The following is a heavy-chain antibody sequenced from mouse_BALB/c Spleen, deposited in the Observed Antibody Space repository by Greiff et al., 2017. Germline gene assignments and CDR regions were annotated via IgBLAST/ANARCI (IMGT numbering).Heavy chain of an antibody. CDR3: ASDYDYGRFAY. Sequence: EVKLMESGPGLVKPSQSLSLTCTVTGYSITSDYAWNWIRQFPGNKLEWMGYISYSGSTSYNPSLKSRISITRDTSKNPFFLQLNSVTTEDTATYYCASDYDYGRFAYWGQGTLVTVSA. CDR2: ISYSGST. J-gene: IGHJ3*01. CDR1: GYSITSDYA. D-gene: IGHD2-4*01. V-gene: IGHV3-2*02.